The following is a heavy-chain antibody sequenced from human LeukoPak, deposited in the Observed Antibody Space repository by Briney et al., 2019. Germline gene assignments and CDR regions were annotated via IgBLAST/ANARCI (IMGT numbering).Heavy chain of an antibody. V-gene: IGHV3-21*01. CDR3: AREVFRYYDSSGHPHYFDY. Sequence: GGSLRLSCAASGFTFSHHNMNWVRRAPGKGLEWVSSISSTNGFIYYADSVKGRFTISRDNAKNSLYLQMNSLRVEDTAVYFCAREVFRYYDSSGHPHYFDYWGQGTLVTVSS. D-gene: IGHD3-22*01. J-gene: IGHJ4*02. CDR2: ISSTNGFI. CDR1: GFTFSHHN.